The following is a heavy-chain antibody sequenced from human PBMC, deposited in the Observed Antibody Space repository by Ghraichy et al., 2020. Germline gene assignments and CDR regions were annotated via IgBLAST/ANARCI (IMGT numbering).Heavy chain of an antibody. Sequence: GESLNISCAASGFTFDDYTMHWVRQAPGKGLEWVSLISWDGGSTYYADSVKGRFTISRDNSKNSLYLQMNSLRTEDTALYYCAKDRDGSGNPDAFDIWGQGTMVTVSS. CDR3: AKDRDGSGNPDAFDI. J-gene: IGHJ3*02. CDR1: GFTFDDYT. D-gene: IGHD3-10*01. CDR2: ISWDGGST. V-gene: IGHV3-43*01.